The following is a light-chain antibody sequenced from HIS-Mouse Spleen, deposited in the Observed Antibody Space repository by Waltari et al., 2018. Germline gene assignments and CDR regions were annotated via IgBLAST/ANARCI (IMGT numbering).Light chain of an antibody. CDR2: DAS. V-gene: IGKV1-33*01. J-gene: IGKJ4*01. CDR1: QDISNY. CDR3: QQCYNLPLT. Sequence: DIQMTQSPSSLSASVGDRVTITCPASQDISNYLNWYQQKPGKAPKLLIYDASNLETGVPSRFSGSGSGTDFTFTISSLQPEDIATYYCQQCYNLPLTFGGGTKVEIK.